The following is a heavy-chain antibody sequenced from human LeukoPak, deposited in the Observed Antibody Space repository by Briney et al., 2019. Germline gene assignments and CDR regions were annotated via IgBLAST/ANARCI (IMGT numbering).Heavy chain of an antibody. V-gene: IGHV4-59*01. CDR2: IYKNGGT. D-gene: IGHD3-22*01. Sequence: SETLSLTCTVSGGSIRSYYSTWIRQSPGKGLEWIGYIYKNGGTNYNPSLKSRVTISVDTSKNQFSLKLSSVTAADTAMYYCATDRDNYYDSTGYTRPDGFDIWGQGIMVTVSS. CDR1: GGSIRSYY. CDR3: ATDRDNYYDSTGYTRPDGFDI. J-gene: IGHJ3*02.